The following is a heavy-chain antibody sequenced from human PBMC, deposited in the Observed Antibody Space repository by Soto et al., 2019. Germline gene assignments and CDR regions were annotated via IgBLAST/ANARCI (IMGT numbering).Heavy chain of an antibody. V-gene: IGHV1-69*13. CDR2: IIPIFGTA. CDR3: ARVSKYYYYGMDV. J-gene: IGHJ6*02. CDR1: GGTFSSYA. Sequence: SVKVSCKASGGTFSSYAISWVRQAPGQGLEWMGGIIPIFGTANYAQKFQGRVTITADESTSTAYMELSSLRSEDTAVYYCARVSKYYYYGMDVWGQGTKVTVSS.